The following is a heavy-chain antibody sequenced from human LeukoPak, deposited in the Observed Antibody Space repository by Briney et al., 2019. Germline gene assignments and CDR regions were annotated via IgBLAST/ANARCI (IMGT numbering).Heavy chain of an antibody. V-gene: IGHV4-59*01. CDR3: ARDVDGYNRFDF. Sequence: PSETLSLTCTVPGGSISSYYWSWIRQPPGKGLEWIGYIYYSGSTSYNPSLKSRVTISVDTSKNQFSLKLDSVTAADTAVYYCARDVDGYNRFDFWGQGTLVTVSS. CDR2: IYYSGST. CDR1: GGSISSYY. D-gene: IGHD5-24*01. J-gene: IGHJ4*02.